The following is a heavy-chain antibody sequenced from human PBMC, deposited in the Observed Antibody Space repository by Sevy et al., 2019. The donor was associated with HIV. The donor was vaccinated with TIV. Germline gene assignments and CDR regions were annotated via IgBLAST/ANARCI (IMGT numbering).Heavy chain of an antibody. D-gene: IGHD3-22*01. CDR2: IYYGGST. J-gene: IGHJ4*02. CDR3: ARVSMIVVVITDDWGYYFDY. V-gene: IGHV4-39*02. Sequence: SETLSLTCTVSGGSISSSGYYWDWIRQPPGKGLEWIGSIYYGGSTYYNPSLKSRITISVDTSKNHFSLKLSSVTAADTAVYYCARVSMIVVVITDDWGYYFDYWGQGTLVTVSS. CDR1: GGSISSSGYY.